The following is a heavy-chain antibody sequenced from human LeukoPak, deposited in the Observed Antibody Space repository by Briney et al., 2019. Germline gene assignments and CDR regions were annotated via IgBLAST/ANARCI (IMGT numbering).Heavy chain of an antibody. D-gene: IGHD5-18*01. CDR1: GGSINRGDYY. Sequence: PSQTLSLTCTVSGGSINRGDYYWSWIRQPPGKGLEWIVYIYYSGSTYYNPSLKSRVTISVDTSKNQFSLKLSSVTAADTAVYYCAREPTRSGYSYGYSWGQGTLVTVSS. V-gene: IGHV4-30-4*08. CDR3: AREPTRSGYSYGYS. J-gene: IGHJ4*02. CDR2: IYYSGST.